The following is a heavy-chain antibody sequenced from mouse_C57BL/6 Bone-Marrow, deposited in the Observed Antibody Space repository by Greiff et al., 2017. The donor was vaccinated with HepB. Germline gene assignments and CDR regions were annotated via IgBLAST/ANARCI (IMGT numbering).Heavy chain of an antibody. V-gene: IGHV3-6*01. J-gene: IGHJ2*01. D-gene: IGHD2-5*01. CDR2: ISYDGSN. CDR1: GYSITSGYF. Sequence: EVKVEESGPGLVKPSQSLSLTCSVTGYSITSGYFWNWIRQFPGNKLEWMGYISYDGSNNYNPSLKNRISITRDTSTNQIFLKLNSVTTEDTAAYYCAREEYSNSVDYGGQGTTLTVSA. CDR3: AREEYSNSVDY.